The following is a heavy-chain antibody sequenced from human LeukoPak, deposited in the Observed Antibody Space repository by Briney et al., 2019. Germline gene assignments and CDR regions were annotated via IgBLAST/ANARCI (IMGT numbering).Heavy chain of an antibody. V-gene: IGHV3-7*01. Sequence: PGGSLRLSCAASGFTFSSYWMSWVRKAPGKGLEGVANIQQDGSEKYYVDSVKGRFTISRDNAKNSLYLQMNRLRAEDTAVYYCARKGVVIRGWLLSYYFDYWGQGTLVTVSS. CDR1: GFTFSSYW. D-gene: IGHD3-22*01. J-gene: IGHJ4*02. CDR3: ARKGVVIRGWLLSYYFDY. CDR2: IQQDGSEK.